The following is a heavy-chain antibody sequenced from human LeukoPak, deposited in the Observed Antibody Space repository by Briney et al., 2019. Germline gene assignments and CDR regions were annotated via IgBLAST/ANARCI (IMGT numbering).Heavy chain of an antibody. CDR3: ARATYCGGDCLRANYYYYGMDV. V-gene: IGHV5-51*01. Sequence: GESLKISCKGSGYSFTSYWIGWVRQMPGKGLEWMGIIYPGDSDTRYSPSFQGQVTISADKSISTAYLQWSSLKASDTAMYYCARATYCGGDCLRANYYYYGMDVWGQGTTVTVSS. D-gene: IGHD2-21*02. CDR1: GYSFTSYW. CDR2: IYPGDSDT. J-gene: IGHJ6*02.